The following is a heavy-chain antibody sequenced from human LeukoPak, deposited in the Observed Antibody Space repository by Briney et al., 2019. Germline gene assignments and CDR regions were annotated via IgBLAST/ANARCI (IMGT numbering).Heavy chain of an antibody. CDR2: ITSNINTI. CDR3: VLGGYDSPYLGFDY. Sequence: GGSLRLSCAASGFTFSTYNMNWVRQAPGKGLEWLAYITSNINTIYYADSVKGRFTISRDNAKNSLYLQMNSLRAEDTAVYYCVLGGYDSPYLGFDYWGQGTLVTVSS. V-gene: IGHV3-48*04. J-gene: IGHJ4*02. CDR1: GFTFSTYN. D-gene: IGHD3-22*01.